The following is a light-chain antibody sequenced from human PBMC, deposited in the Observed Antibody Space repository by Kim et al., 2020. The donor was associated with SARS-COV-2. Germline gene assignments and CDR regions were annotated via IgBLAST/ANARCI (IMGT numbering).Light chain of an antibody. CDR2: YDI. CDR1: NIEKDK. CDR3: QVWDSTSGETI. Sequence: APGGKARMYGGRDNIEKDKVHLYQQRPDQDPRLVIYYDINRPSGIPDRFGGSNSGKTATLTISRVEAGDEADFYCQVWDSTSGETIFVGGTQLTVL. J-gene: IGLJ2*01. V-gene: IGLV3-21*04.